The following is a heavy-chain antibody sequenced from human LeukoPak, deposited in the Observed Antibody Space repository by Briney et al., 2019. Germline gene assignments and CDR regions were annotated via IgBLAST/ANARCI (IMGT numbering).Heavy chain of an antibody. CDR1: GGSFSGYY. V-gene: IGHV4-34*01. CDR2: INHSGST. J-gene: IGHJ4*02. Sequence: PSETLSLTCAVYGGSFSGYYWSWIRQPPGKGLEWIGEINHSGSTNYNPSLKSRVTISVDTSKNQFSLKLSSVTAADTAVYYCARTSMTSRGYAGHWGQGTLVTVSS. CDR3: ARTSMTSRGYAGH. D-gene: IGHD5-12*01.